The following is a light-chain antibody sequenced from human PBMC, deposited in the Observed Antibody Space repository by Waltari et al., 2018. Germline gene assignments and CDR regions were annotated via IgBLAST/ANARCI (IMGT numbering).Light chain of an antibody. J-gene: IGLJ2*01. CDR1: ATDIGGYDY. Sequence: QSALTQPASVFGSLGQSVTISCTGTATDIGGYDYVSWYQQHSGKAPKLLIFAVSNRPSEISARFSASKSGNPASLSISGLQTEDEADYHCTSYTSKNTFIFGGGTRLTVL. CDR2: AVS. V-gene: IGLV2-14*03. CDR3: TSYTSKNTFI.